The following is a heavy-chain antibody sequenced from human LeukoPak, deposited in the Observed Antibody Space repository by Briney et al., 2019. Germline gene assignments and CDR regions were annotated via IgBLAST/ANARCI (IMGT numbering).Heavy chain of an antibody. CDR1: GYRFTSYW. CDR2: IYPGDSDT. V-gene: IGHV5-51*01. D-gene: IGHD3-10*01. CDR3: TRLGSWVDY. J-gene: IGHJ4*02. Sequence: PGESLMISCKGSGYRFTSYWIGWVRQMPGKGLEWMGIIYPGDSDTRYSPSFQGQVTISADKSITTAYLQWSSLRASDTAMYYCTRLGSWVDYWGQGTLVTVSS.